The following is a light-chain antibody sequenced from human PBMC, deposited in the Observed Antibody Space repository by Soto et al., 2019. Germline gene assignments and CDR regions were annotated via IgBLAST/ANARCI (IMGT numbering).Light chain of an antibody. CDR1: PSISSTY. J-gene: IGKJ2*01. CDR3: QQYGSSAYT. V-gene: IGKV3-20*01. CDR2: GAS. Sequence: EIVLTQSPGTLSLSPGERATLSCRASPSISSTYLAWYQQKPGQAPRLLIYGASSRDTGIPDRFSGSGSGTDFTLTISRLEPEDFAVYYCQQYGSSAYTFGQGTKLEIK.